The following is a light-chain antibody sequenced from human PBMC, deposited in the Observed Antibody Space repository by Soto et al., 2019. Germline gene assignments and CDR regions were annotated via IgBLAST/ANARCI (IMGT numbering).Light chain of an antibody. J-gene: IGLJ3*02. CDR3: SSYTSSTTLV. CDR1: SSDVGAYNY. CDR2: EVS. Sequence: QSVLTQPASVSGSPGQSLTISCSGTSSDVGAYNYVSWYQQYPGKAPKLMIYEVSKRPSGVSNRFSGSKSGNTAALTISGLQAEDEADYYCSSYTSSTTLVFGGGTKLTVL. V-gene: IGLV2-14*01.